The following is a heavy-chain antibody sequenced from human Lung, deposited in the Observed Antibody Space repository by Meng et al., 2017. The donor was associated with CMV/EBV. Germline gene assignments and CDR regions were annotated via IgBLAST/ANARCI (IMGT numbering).Heavy chain of an antibody. CDR3: ARGFYDFWSGFGAVDY. CDR1: GGSVSTSSSY. J-gene: IGHJ4*02. V-gene: IGHV4-61*01. D-gene: IGHD3-3*01. CDR2: IYNSGST. Sequence: SXTLSLTCTVSGGSVSTSSSYWSWIRQPPGKGLEWIGFIYNSGSTNDNPSLKSRVTISVDTSKNQFSLKLTSVTVADTAVYYCARGFYDFWSGFGAVDYWGQGTXVTVSS.